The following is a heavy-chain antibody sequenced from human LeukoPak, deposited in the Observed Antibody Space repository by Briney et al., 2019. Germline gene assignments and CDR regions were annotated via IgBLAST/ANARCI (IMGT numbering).Heavy chain of an antibody. Sequence: ASVKVSCKPSGYTFSLYGINWVRQAPGEGLEWMGWISGYNGHANYAQKFQGRVTLTTDASTNAAYMELRSLRSDDTAVYYCARAWLRRKYYYYMDVWGKGTTVTVSS. CDR2: ISGYNGHA. CDR1: GYTFSLYG. J-gene: IGHJ6*03. CDR3: ARAWLRRKYYYYMDV. D-gene: IGHD5-12*01. V-gene: IGHV1-18*01.